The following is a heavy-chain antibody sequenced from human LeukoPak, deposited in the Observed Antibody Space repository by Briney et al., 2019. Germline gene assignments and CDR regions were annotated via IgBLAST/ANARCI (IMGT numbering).Heavy chain of an antibody. J-gene: IGHJ4*02. CDR1: GGSISSGN. CDR3: ARARVGATNFAIFDY. D-gene: IGHD1-26*01. V-gene: IGHV3-30-3*01. CDR2: ISYDGSNK. Sequence: LSLTCGVSGGSISSGNWWNWVRQSPGKGLEWVAVISYDGSNKYYADSVKGRFTISRDNSKNTLYLQMNSLRAEDTAVYYCARARVGATNFAIFDYWGQGTLVTVSS.